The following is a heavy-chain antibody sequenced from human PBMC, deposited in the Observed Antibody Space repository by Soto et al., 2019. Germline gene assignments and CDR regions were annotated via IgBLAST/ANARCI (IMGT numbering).Heavy chain of an antibody. V-gene: IGHV4-4*02. CDR1: GDSISSSNW. J-gene: IGHJ4*02. CDR3: AREGNLGRWLQPLDF. CDR2: IYHSGST. D-gene: IGHD5-12*01. Sequence: SETLSLTCAVSGDSISSSNWWSWVRQPPGKGLERIGEIYHSGSTNYNPSLKSRVTISVDKSKNQFSLNLSSVTAADTAKYFCAREGNLGRWLQPLDFWGQGTLVTVSS.